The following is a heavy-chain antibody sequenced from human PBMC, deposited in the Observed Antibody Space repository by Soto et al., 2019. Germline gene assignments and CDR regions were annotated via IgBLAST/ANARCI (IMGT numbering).Heavy chain of an antibody. D-gene: IGHD3-22*01. Sequence: ASETLSLTCSVSGGSVSSGSAYWSWIRQPPGKGLEWIGYIYYSGSTNYNPSLKSRVTISVDTAKNQFSLKLSSVTAADTAVYYCARDYYYDSSGSTWFAPWRQRTLVPVSS. CDR1: GGSVSSGSAY. V-gene: IGHV4-61*01. CDR2: IYYSGST. CDR3: ARDYYYDSSGSTWFAP. J-gene: IGHJ5*02.